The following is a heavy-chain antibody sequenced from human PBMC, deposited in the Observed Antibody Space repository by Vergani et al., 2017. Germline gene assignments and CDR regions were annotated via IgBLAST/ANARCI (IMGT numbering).Heavy chain of an antibody. D-gene: IGHD7-27*01. Sequence: QVTLKESGPALVKPTQTLTLTCTFSGFSLSTSGMRVSWIRQPPGKALEWLARIDWDDDKFYRTSLKTRLTISKDTSKNQVVLTMTNMDTVDTATYYCARSSNWGSTGFDYWGQGTLVTVSS. CDR1: GFSLSTSGMR. CDR2: IDWDDDK. J-gene: IGHJ4*02. CDR3: ARSSNWGSTGFDY. V-gene: IGHV2-70*04.